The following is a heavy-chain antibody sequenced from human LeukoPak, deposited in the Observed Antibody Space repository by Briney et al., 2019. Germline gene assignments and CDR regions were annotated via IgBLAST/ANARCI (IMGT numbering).Heavy chain of an antibody. CDR1: GFTFSSHA. D-gene: IGHD3-9*01. CDR2: LSGSGYNT. V-gene: IGHV3-23*01. J-gene: IGHJ4*02. Sequence: PGGSLRLSCAASGFTFSSHAPSWVRQAPGKGLEWVSSLSGSGYNTYYADSVKGRFTISRDNSKNTVYLQMNSLRAEDTAVYYCAKDPYDTRYFDYWGQGTLVTVSS. CDR3: AKDPYDTRYFDY.